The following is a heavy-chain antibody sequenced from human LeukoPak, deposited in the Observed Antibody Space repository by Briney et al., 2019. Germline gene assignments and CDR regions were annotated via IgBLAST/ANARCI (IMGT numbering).Heavy chain of an antibody. D-gene: IGHD2-2*01. Sequence: SETLSLTCAVYGGSFSGYYWSWIRQPPGKGLEWIGEINHSGSTNYNPSLESRVTISVDTSKNQFSLKLSSVTAADTAVYYCAKIVVVPAANWFDPWGQGTLVTVSS. CDR3: AKIVVVPAANWFDP. CDR1: GGSFSGYY. J-gene: IGHJ5*02. CDR2: INHSGST. V-gene: IGHV4-34*01.